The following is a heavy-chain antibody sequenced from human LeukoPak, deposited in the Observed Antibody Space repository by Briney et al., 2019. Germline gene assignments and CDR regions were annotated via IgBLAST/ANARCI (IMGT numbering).Heavy chain of an antibody. CDR1: GYTFTSYG. J-gene: IGHJ4*02. Sequence: GASVKVSCKASGYTFTSYGISWVRQAPGQGLEWMGWISAYNGNTNYAQKLQGRVTMTTDTSTSTAYMELRSLRSDDTAVYYGARDSANYYDSSGYILQDYRGQGTLVTVSS. D-gene: IGHD3-22*01. CDR3: ARDSANYYDSSGYILQDY. CDR2: ISAYNGNT. V-gene: IGHV1-18*01.